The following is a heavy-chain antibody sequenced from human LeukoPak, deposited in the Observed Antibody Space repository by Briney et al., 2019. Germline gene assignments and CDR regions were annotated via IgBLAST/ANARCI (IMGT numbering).Heavy chain of an antibody. CDR3: ARDLFYDFWSGYYIDY. CDR2: IYYSGST. J-gene: IGHJ4*02. V-gene: IGHV4-59*01. Sequence: SETLSLTCTVSGGSISSYYWSWIRQPPGKGLEWIGYIYYSGSTNYNPSLKSRVTISVDTSKNQFSLKLRSVTAADTAVYYCARDLFYDFWSGYYIDYWGQGTLVTVSS. CDR1: GGSISSYY. D-gene: IGHD3-3*01.